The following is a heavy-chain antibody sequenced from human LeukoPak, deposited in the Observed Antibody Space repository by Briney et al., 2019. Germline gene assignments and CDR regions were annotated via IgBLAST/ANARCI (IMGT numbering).Heavy chain of an antibody. CDR1: GGSISSYY. CDR3: ARNGYYDFWSGLTHYYYYYMDV. V-gene: IGHV4-59*01. CDR2: IYYSGST. J-gene: IGHJ6*03. Sequence: SETLSLTCSVSGGSISSYYWSWIRQPPGKGLEWIGRIYYSGSTNYNPSLKSRVTISVDTTKNQFSLKLSSVTAADTAVYYCARNGYYDFWSGLTHYYYYYMDVWGKGTTVTVSS. D-gene: IGHD3-3*01.